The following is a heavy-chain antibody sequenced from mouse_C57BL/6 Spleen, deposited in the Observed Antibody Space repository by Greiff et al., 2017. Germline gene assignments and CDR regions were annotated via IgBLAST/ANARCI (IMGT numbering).Heavy chain of an antibody. CDR3: AGTGSWFAY. J-gene: IGHJ3*01. CDR1: GYTFTSYT. Sequence: QVQLQQSGAELARPGASVKMSCKASGYTFTSYTMHWVKQRPGQGLEWIGYIHPSSGYPKYNQKFKDKATLTADKSSSTAYMQLSSLKSEDAAVYYCAGTGSWFAYWGQGTLVTVSA. D-gene: IGHD4-1*01. CDR2: IHPSSGYP. V-gene: IGHV1-4*01.